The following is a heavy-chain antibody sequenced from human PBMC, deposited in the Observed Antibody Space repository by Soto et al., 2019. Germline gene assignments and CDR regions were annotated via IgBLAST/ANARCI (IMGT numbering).Heavy chain of an antibody. CDR3: ARENEWLSEFDY. CDR2: IYYSGST. J-gene: IGHJ4*02. D-gene: IGHD5-12*01. V-gene: IGHV4-31*03. CDR1: GGSISSSSYY. Sequence: SETLSLTCTVSGGSISSSSYYWGWIRQHPGKGLEWIGCIYYSGSTYYNPSLKSRVTISVDTSKNQFSLKLSSVTAADTAVYYCARENEWLSEFDYWGQRTLVTVSS.